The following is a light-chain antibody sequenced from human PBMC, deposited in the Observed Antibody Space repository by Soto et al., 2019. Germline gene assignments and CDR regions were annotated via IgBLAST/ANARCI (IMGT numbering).Light chain of an antibody. CDR2: GAS. CDR1: QSVRSS. V-gene: IGKV3-15*01. J-gene: IGKJ1*01. CDR3: QQYNNWWT. Sequence: EVVMTQSPATLSMSPGERATLSCRASQSVRSSLAWYQQKPGQAPRLLIYGASTRATGIPDRFSGSGSETEFTLTISSLQAEDFAIYYCQQYNNWWTFGQGTKVEIK.